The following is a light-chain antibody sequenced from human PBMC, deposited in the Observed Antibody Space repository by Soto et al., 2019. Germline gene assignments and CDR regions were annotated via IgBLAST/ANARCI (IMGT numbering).Light chain of an antibody. Sequence: DIQMTQSPSALSASVGDRVTITCRASQSISSWLAWYQQKPGKAPKLLIYDASSLESGVPSRFIGSGSGTEFTLTISSLQPDDFATYYCQQYNSPYTFGQGTKLEIK. CDR3: QQYNSPYT. J-gene: IGKJ2*01. CDR2: DAS. V-gene: IGKV1-5*01. CDR1: QSISSW.